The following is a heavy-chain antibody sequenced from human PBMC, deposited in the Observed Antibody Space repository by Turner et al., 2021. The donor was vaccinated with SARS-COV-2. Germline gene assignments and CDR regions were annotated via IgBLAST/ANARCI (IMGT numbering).Heavy chain of an antibody. CDR2: IKQDGSEK. J-gene: IGHJ4*02. CDR1: GFTFRRYW. Sequence: EVPLVESGGGWVQPGGSVRLSCAASGFTFRRYWMGWGRQAPGKGLEWGANIKQDGSEKHFVDSVKGRFTISRDNAKNSLSLQMNSLRAEDTAVYYCARSPGYYFDYWGQGTLVTVSS. D-gene: IGHD2-2*01. V-gene: IGHV3-7*01. CDR3: ARSPGYYFDY.